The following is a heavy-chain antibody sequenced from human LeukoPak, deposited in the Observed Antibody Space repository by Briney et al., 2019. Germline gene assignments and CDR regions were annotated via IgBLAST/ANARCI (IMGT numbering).Heavy chain of an antibody. CDR1: GFTFTYYV. V-gene: IGHV3-30-3*01. CDR2: ISDDGNNK. CDR3: ARGSSSYNHDAFDI. Sequence: GGSLRLSCAASGFTFTYYVMKWVRQAPGKGLDWVSLISDDGNNKYYADSVKGRFTISRDNSKDTLYLQMDSLRPEDTAVYYCARGSSSYNHDAFDIWGQGTMVTVSS. D-gene: IGHD6-6*01. J-gene: IGHJ3*02.